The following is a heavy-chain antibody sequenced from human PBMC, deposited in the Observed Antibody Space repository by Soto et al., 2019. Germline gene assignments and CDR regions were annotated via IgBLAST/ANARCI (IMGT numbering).Heavy chain of an antibody. CDR1: GGSISSRSWY. V-gene: IGHV4-39*01. J-gene: IGHJ4*02. Sequence: QLQLQESGPGLVKPSETLSLTCTVSGGSISSRSWYWGWIGQPPGKGLEWIGSIYYSGSTYYKPSLKSRGTISVDTSKNLFSLKLSSVTAGDTAVDYGARQLEYNRNLYGVDSFDYWGQGTLVTVSS. CDR2: IYYSGST. CDR3: ARQLEYNRNLYGVDSFDY. D-gene: IGHD1-7*01.